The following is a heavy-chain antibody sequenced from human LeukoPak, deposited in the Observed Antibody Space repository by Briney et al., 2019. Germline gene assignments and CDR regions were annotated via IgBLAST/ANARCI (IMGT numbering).Heavy chain of an antibody. D-gene: IGHD6-19*01. CDR2: VYASGAT. J-gene: IGHJ4*02. Sequence: SETLSLTCTVSGGSITNYYWSWIRQPPGEGLEWIGYVYASGATNSNPSLKSRVTISVDTSKNQFSLNLSSLTEADTAVYYCARGGLNSGWYGWGQGTLVTVSS. V-gene: IGHV4-59*01. CDR3: ARGGLNSGWYG. CDR1: GGSITNYY.